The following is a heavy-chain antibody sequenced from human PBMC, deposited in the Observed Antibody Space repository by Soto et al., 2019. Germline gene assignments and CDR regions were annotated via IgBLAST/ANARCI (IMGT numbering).Heavy chain of an antibody. V-gene: IGHV4-34*01. CDR2: INHSGST. CDR3: ARDRIAADGSYYYNYGMDV. J-gene: IGHJ6*02. CDR1: GGSFSGYY. Sequence: SETLSLTCAVYGGSFSGYYWSWIRQPPGKGLEWIGEINHSGSTNYNPSLKSRVTISVDTSKNQFSLKLSSVTAADTAVYYCARDRIAADGSYYYNYGMDVWGQGTTVT. D-gene: IGHD6-13*01.